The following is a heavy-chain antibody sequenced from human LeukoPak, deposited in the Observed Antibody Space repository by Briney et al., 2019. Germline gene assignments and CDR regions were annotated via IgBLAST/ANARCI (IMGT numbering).Heavy chain of an antibody. J-gene: IGHJ4*01. CDR3: ATGKWELLPTFDY. Sequence: GGSLRLSCAASGFTFSIYAMSWVRQAPGKGLEWVSAISGGGDGTYYADSVRGRFTISRDNAKNSLYLQMNSLRAEDTAVYYCATGKWELLPTFDYWGQGTLVTVSS. CDR1: GFTFSIYA. CDR2: ISGGGDGT. D-gene: IGHD1-26*01. V-gene: IGHV3-23*01.